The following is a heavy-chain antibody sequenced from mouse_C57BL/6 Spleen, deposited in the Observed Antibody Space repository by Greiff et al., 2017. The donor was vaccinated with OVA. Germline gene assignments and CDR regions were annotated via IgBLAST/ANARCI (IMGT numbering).Heavy chain of an antibody. J-gene: IGHJ3*01. Sequence: VKLMESGAELVRPGTSVKMSCKASGYTFTNYWIGWAKQRPDHGLRWIEVFYPGVGYTNYNEKFKGKATLTADKSSSTAYMQFSSLTSEDSAIYYCARSDTTVPFAYWGQGTLVTVSA. D-gene: IGHD1-1*01. V-gene: IGHV1-63*01. CDR2: FYPGVGYT. CDR3: ARSDTTVPFAY. CDR1: GYTFTNYW.